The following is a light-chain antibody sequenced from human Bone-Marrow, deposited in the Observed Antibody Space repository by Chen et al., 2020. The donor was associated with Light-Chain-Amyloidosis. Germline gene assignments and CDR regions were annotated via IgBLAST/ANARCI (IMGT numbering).Light chain of an antibody. CDR2: DVN. CDR3: SSYAGTYTWV. V-gene: IGLV2-11*01. J-gene: IGLJ3*02. CDR1: SSDVGAYTD. Sequence: SALTPPRSVSVSLVRPVPNSCHGTSSDVGAYTDVSWYQQHPGKAPKLIIYDVNKRPSGVPDRFSGAQSGSTASLNISRLQADDESDYFWSSYAGTYTWVFGGGTKLTVL.